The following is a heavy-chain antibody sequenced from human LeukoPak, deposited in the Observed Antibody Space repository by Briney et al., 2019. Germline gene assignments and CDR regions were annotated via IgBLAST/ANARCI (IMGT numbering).Heavy chain of an antibody. D-gene: IGHD3-10*02. J-gene: IGHJ5*02. CDR1: GGSIRGDY. V-gene: IGHV4-59*01. CDR2: IYYSGST. Sequence: SETLSLTCTVSGGSIRGDYWSWIRQPPGKRLEWIGYIYYSGSTNYNPSLQSRLTISVDTSKNQFSLRLYSVTAADTAVYYCARGANVFDPWGQGTVVTVSS. CDR3: ARGANVFDP.